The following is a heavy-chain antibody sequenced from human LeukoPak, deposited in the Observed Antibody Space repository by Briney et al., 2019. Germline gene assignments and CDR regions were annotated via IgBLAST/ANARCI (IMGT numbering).Heavy chain of an antibody. J-gene: IGHJ4*02. CDR3: ARVVKYSSGPLTDLLPYYFDS. Sequence: GASVKVSCKASGYTFTSYAMHWVRQAPGQRLEWMGWINAGNGSTKYSQEFQGRVTISRDTSASTAYVELSSLRSEDMAVYYCARVVKYSSGPLTDLLPYYFDSWGQGTLVTVSS. CDR1: GYTFTSYA. CDR2: INAGNGST. D-gene: IGHD6-19*01. V-gene: IGHV1-3*03.